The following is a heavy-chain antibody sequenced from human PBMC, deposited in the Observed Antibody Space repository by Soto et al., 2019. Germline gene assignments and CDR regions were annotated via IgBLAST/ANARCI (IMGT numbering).Heavy chain of an antibody. D-gene: IGHD3-22*01. CDR2: IYSGGST. V-gene: IGHV3-53*02. CDR1: GFTVSSNY. Sequence: EVQLVETGGGLIQPGGSLRLSCAASGFTVSSNYMSWVRQAPGKGLEWVSVIYSGGSTYYADSVKGRFTISRDNSKNTLYLQMNSLRAEDTAVYYCAREGGNYYDTAFDIWGHGTMVTVSS. CDR3: AREGGNYYDTAFDI. J-gene: IGHJ3*02.